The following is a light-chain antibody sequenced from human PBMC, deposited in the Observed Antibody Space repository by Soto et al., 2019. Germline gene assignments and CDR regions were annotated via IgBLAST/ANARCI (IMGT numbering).Light chain of an antibody. CDR1: QSFTNSY. J-gene: IGKJ4*01. CDR2: GAS. Sequence: EIVLTKSPGTLSLSPGERATLSCRASQSFTNSYLAWYQRKPDQAPRLLIYGASSKATGIPDRFSGSGSGTDFSLTISSLESEDFAVYHCQQYGDTLLTFGGGNSVEMK. V-gene: IGKV3-20*01. CDR3: QQYGDTLLT.